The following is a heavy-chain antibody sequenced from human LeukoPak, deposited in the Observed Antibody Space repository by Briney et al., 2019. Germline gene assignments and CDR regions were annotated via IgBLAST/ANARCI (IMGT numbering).Heavy chain of an antibody. V-gene: IGHV3-48*01. D-gene: IGHD5-18*01. CDR2: ISSRSSAI. Sequence: GGSLRLSCAPTGFSFSSYTMNWLRQAPGKGLEWVSYISSRSSAIYYTDSVKGRFTISRDNAKNSLYLQMNSLRAEDTAVYYCAGERWSGYSYGYFDYLLQGTLVTVSS. CDR3: AGERWSGYSYGYFDY. J-gene: IGHJ4*02. CDR1: GFSFSSYT.